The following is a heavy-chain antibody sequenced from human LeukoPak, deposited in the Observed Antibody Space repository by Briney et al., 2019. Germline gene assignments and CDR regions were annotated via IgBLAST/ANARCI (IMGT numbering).Heavy chain of an antibody. CDR1: GFTFSSYS. CDR3: ARVPPGYYDSSGPEGDY. V-gene: IGHV3-21*01. CDR2: ISSSSSYI. J-gene: IGHJ4*02. Sequence: PGGSPRLSCAASGFTFSSYSMNWVRQAPGQGLEWVSSISSSSSYIYYADSVKGRFTISRDNAKNSLCLQMNSLRAEDTAVYYCARVPPGYYDSSGPEGDYWGQGALVTVSS. D-gene: IGHD3-22*01.